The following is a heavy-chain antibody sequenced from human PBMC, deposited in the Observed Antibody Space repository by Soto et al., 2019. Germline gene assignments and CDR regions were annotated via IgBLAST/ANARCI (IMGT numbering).Heavy chain of an antibody. Sequence: GGSLRLSCAASGFTFSSYAMSWVRQAPGKGLEWVSAISGSGGSTYYADSVKGRFTISRDNSKNTLYLQMNSLRAEDTAVYYCAKDRPGIRLWSMTLLFDYWGQGTLVTVSS. CDR1: GFTFSSYA. CDR3: AKDRPGIRLWSMTLLFDY. V-gene: IGHV3-23*01. J-gene: IGHJ4*02. D-gene: IGHD5-18*01. CDR2: ISGSGGST.